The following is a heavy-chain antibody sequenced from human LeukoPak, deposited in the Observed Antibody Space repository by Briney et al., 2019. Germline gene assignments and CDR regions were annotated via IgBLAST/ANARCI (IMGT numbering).Heavy chain of an antibody. V-gene: IGHV3-74*01. CDR2: IASDGSST. Sequence: GGSLRLSCAASGFIFSQYSMNWVRQAPGKGLVWVSRIASDGSSTTYADSVKGRFSISRDNAKNTLYLQMNSLRVEDTAVYYCARGRPHGNDYWGQGTLVTVSS. J-gene: IGHJ4*02. CDR1: GFIFSQYS. D-gene: IGHD4-23*01. CDR3: ARGRPHGNDY.